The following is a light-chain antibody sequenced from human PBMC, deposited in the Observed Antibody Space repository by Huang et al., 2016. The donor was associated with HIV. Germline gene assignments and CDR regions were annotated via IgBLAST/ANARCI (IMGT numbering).Light chain of an antibody. CDR2: MAF. CDR3: MQALQTPYT. CDR1: QSLLQDKGNNY. Sequence: DIVMTQSPLSLPVTPGEPASISCRSSQSLLQDKGNNYLDWYLQKPGQSRQLLIYMAFYRASGVPDRVSGSGSGTDFTLKISRVEAEDIGVYYCMQALQTPYTFGQGTKLEIK. V-gene: IGKV2-28*01. J-gene: IGKJ2*01.